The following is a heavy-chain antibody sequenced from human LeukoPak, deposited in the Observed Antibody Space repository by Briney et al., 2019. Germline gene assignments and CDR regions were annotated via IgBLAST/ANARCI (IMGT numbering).Heavy chain of an antibody. CDR2: ISSSGSTI. D-gene: IGHD5-18*01. CDR3: ARDRDTAMAFDY. J-gene: IGHJ4*02. V-gene: IGHV3-11*04. Sequence: GGSLRLSCAASGFTFSDCYMSWIRQAPGKGLEWVSYISSSGSTIYYADSVKGRFTISRDNAKNSLYLQMNSLRAEGTAVYYCARDRDTAMAFDYWGQGTLVTVSS. CDR1: GFTFSDCY.